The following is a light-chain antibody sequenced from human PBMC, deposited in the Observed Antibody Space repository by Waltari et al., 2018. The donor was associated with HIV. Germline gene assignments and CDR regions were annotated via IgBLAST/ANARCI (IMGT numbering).Light chain of an antibody. CDR2: DVT. CDR1: STDVGRYNY. Sequence: QSSLTQPRSMSGSPGQSVTISCTGTSTDVGRYNYVSRYQQHPGKAPKLIIYDVTKRPSGVPDRFSGSKSGITASLTISGLQSEDEADYHCCSFAGSSTFAVFGGGTKLTVL. J-gene: IGLJ2*01. V-gene: IGLV2-11*02. CDR3: CSFAGSSTFAV.